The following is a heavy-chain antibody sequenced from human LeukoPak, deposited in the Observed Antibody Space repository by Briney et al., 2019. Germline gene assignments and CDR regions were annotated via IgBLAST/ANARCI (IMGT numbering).Heavy chain of an antibody. Sequence: SETLSLTCAVSGYSISSGYYWGWIRQPPRKGLEWIGSIYHNGNTYYNPSLKSRVTISVDTSKNEFSLRLSSVTAADTAVYYCARAYHSSWYLNWFDPWGQGTLVTVSS. J-gene: IGHJ5*02. CDR1: GYSISSGYY. CDR3: ARAYHSSWYLNWFDP. D-gene: IGHD6-13*01. CDR2: IYHNGNT. V-gene: IGHV4-38-2*01.